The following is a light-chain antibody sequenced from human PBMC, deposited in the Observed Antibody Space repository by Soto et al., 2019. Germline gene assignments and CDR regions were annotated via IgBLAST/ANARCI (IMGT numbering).Light chain of an antibody. CDR1: SSDVGIYNY. CDR3: LSYADTAYV. CDR2: EVT. J-gene: IGLJ1*01. V-gene: IGLV2-14*01. Sequence: SVLTQPASVSGSPGQSIAISCTGSSSDVGIYNYVSWYQQHPGKVPKLIIYEVTNRPSGVSNRFSGSKSGNTASLTISGLQAEDEADYYCLSYADTAYVFGTGTKVTVL.